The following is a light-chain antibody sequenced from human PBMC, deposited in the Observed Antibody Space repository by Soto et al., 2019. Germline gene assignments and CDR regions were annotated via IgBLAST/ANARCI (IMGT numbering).Light chain of an antibody. Sequence: QSALTQPASVSGSPGQSITISCTGTSSDVGGYNYVSWYQQHPGKAPKILIYEVTNRPSGVSNRFSGSKSGNTASLTISGLQAEDDADYYCSSYAGNSVYVFGTGTKLTVL. CDR3: SSYAGNSVYV. V-gene: IGLV2-14*01. J-gene: IGLJ1*01. CDR1: SSDVGGYNY. CDR2: EVT.